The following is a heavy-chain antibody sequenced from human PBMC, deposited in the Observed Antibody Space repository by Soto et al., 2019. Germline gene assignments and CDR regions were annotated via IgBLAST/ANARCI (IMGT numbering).Heavy chain of an antibody. D-gene: IGHD2-2*01. Sequence: QVQLVESGGGVVKPGRSLRLSCATSGFTFSSYAIHWVRQAPGNGLEWVAVISYDGSNKNYADTVKGRFTLSRDTSKNRVALQMSSWRAEDTSVYSCAGHRVGLVPADSRLDYWRQVTLVTFSS. V-gene: IGHV3-30-3*01. CDR3: AGHRVGLVPADSRLDY. CDR2: ISYDGSNK. CDR1: GFTFSSYA. J-gene: IGHJ4*02.